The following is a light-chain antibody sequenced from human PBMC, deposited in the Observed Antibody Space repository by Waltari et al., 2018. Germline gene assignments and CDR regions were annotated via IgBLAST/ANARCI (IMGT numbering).Light chain of an antibody. V-gene: IGLV2-14*03. CDR2: DVS. Sequence: QRHPGQAPKLIIFDVSNRPSGVSNRFSGSKSGDTASLTISGLQAEDEADYYCSSYTSSSTYVVFGGGTKLTVL. CDR3: SSYTSSSTYVV. J-gene: IGLJ2*01.